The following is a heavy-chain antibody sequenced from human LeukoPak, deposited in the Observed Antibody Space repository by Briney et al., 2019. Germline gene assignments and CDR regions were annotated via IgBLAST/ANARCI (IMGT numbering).Heavy chain of an antibody. CDR2: INQDGGQK. J-gene: IGHJ4*02. V-gene: IGHV3-7*02. CDR1: GFTFSSYW. Sequence: GGSLRLSCAASGFTFSSYWMSWVRQAPGKGLEWVANINQDGGQKYYVDSVKGRFTISRDHAKNSLYLQMNSLRAEDTAVYYCVKPQPGGGFDYWGQGTLVTVSS. D-gene: IGHD1-14*01. CDR3: VKPQPGGGFDY.